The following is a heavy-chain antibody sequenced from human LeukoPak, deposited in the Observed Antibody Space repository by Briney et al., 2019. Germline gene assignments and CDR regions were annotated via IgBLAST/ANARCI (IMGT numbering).Heavy chain of an antibody. V-gene: IGHV3-64*01. Sequence: GGSLRLSCAASGFILSSYSMHSVRQAPGKGLEFVSAISRNGRNTYYANSVKGRFTISRDNAKNSLYLQMNSLRAEDTAVYYCAREWYDYVWVSYRPFDYWGQGTLVTVSS. CDR3: AREWYDYVWVSYRPFDY. D-gene: IGHD3-16*02. CDR1: GFILSSYS. CDR2: ISRNGRNT. J-gene: IGHJ4*02.